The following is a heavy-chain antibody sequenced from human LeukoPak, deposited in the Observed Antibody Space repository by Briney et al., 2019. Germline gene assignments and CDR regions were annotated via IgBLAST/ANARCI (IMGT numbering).Heavy chain of an antibody. V-gene: IGHV4-61*02. CDR3: ARGERHQLVKY. J-gene: IGHJ4*02. Sequence: SETLSLTCTVSGASISSTNYYWNWLRQPAGKGLEWIGRIYSSGSPNYHPSLKSRVSMSLDTSKNQLSLKLNSVTAADTAVYYCARGERHQLVKYWGQGTLVTVSS. CDR1: GASISSTNYY. CDR2: IYSSGSP. D-gene: IGHD2-2*01.